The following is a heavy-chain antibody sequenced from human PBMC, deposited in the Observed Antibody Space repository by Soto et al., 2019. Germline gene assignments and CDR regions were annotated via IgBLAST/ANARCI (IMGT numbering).Heavy chain of an antibody. CDR1: GITFTSTC. Sequence: GGPLSLSCGASGITFTSTCMNWVRKDPGKGLEWVGRIKSKIVGETTDYSAPVKGRFALSRDDSKNTVSLQMNSLKSEDTAVYYCTTDNCRSSTCYLNFWGQGALVTVSS. CDR3: TTDNCRSSTCYLNF. V-gene: IGHV3-15*07. D-gene: IGHD2-2*01. CDR2: IKSKIVGETT. J-gene: IGHJ4*02.